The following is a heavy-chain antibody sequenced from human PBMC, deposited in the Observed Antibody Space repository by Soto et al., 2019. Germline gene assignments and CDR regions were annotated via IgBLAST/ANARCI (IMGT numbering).Heavy chain of an antibody. V-gene: IGHV1-18*04. J-gene: IGHJ4*02. CDR1: GYTFTSYG. CDR3: ARDSQWDSSGSFGYCDY. D-gene: IGHD3-22*01. Sequence: GASVKVSCKASGYTFTSYGISWVRQAPGQGLEWMGRISAYNGNTNYAQKLQGRVTMTTDTSTSTAYMELRSLRSDDTAVYYCARDSQWDSSGSFGYCDYWGQGTLVTVSS. CDR2: ISAYNGNT.